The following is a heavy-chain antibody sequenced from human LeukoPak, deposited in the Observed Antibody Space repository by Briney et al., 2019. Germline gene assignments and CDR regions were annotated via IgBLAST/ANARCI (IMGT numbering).Heavy chain of an antibody. V-gene: IGHV3-48*03. D-gene: IGHD5-24*01. CDR1: GFTFSSYE. J-gene: IGHJ4*02. Sequence: GGSLRLSCAASGFTFSSYEMNWVRQAPGKGLEWVSYISSSGSTIYYADSVKGRFTISRDNAKNSLYLQMNSLRAEDTAVYYCARDGYNYFTTLLDYWGQGTLVTVSS. CDR2: ISSSGSTI. CDR3: ARDGYNYFTTLLDY.